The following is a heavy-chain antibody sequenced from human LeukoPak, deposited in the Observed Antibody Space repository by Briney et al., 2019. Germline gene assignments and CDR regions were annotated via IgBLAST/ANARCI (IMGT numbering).Heavy chain of an antibody. J-gene: IGHJ4*02. D-gene: IGHD3-22*01. CDR2: IYYSGST. V-gene: IGHV4-59*01. Sequence: KPSETLSLTCTVSGGSISSYYWSWIRQPPGKGLEWIGYIYYSGSTNYNPSLKSRVTISVDTSKNQFSLKLSSVTAADTAVYYCARGISDSSGYYYYWGQGTLVTVSS. CDR1: GGSISSYY. CDR3: ARGISDSSGYYYY.